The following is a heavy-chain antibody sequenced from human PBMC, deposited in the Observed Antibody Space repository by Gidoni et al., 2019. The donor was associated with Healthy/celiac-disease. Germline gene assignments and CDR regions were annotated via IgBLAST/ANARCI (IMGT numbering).Heavy chain of an antibody. CDR3: ARDGDAFDI. J-gene: IGHJ3*02. CDR1: GFTFSSYG. V-gene: IGHV3-33*01. Sequence: QVQLVESGGGVVQPGRSLRLSCAASGFTFSSYGMHWVRQAPGKGLEWVAVIWYDGINKYYAASVKGRFTISRDNSKNTLYLQMNSLRAEDTAVYYCARDGDAFDIWGQGTMVTVSS. CDR2: IWYDGINK.